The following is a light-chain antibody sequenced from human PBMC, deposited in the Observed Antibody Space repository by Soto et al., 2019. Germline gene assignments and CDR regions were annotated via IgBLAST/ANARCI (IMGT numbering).Light chain of an antibody. CDR2: TIS. V-gene: IGKV2-24*01. Sequence: EIVMTRTPLSSPVTLGQPASFSCRSGQGLLPRDGGTDLGWLQQGPGQSPRLLIYTISERFSGVPDRFTGSGAGTDFTLKISRVEAEDVGVYYCMQLTQFPWTFGRGTKVEIK. J-gene: IGKJ1*01. CDR3: MQLTQFPWT. CDR1: QGLLPRDGGTD.